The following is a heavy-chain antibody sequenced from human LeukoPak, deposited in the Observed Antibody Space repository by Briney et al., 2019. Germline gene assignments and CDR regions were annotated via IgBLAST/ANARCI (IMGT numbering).Heavy chain of an antibody. CDR1: GGTFSSYT. CDR2: IIPILGIA. V-gene: IGHV1-69*02. Sequence: VASVKVSCKASGGTFSSYTISWVRQAPGQGLEWMGRIIPILGIANYAQKFQGRVTTTADKSTSTAYMELSSLRSEDTAVYYCANLFGSDDAFDIWGQGTMVTVSS. J-gene: IGHJ3*02. D-gene: IGHD3-3*01. CDR3: ANLFGSDDAFDI.